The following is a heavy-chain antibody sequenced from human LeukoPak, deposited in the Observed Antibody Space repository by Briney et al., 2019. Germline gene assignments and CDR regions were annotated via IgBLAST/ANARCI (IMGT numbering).Heavy chain of an antibody. D-gene: IGHD6-13*01. Sequence: NTSETLSLTCAVYGGSFSGYYWSWIRKPPGKGLEWIGEINHSGSTNYNPSLKSRVTISVDTSKNQFSLKLSSVTAADTAVYYCARGRGRQQLNWGQGTLVTVSS. CDR3: ARGRGRQQLN. J-gene: IGHJ4*02. V-gene: IGHV4-34*01. CDR2: INHSGST. CDR1: GGSFSGYY.